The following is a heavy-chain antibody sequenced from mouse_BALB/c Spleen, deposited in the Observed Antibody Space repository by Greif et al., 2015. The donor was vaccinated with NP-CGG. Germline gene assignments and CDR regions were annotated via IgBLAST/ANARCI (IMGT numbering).Heavy chain of an antibody. D-gene: IGHD1-1*02. CDR1: GFTFSNYW. J-gene: IGHJ4*01. CDR2: IRLKSNNYAT. Sequence: EVQRVESGGGLVQPGGSMKLSCVASGFTFSNYWMNWVRQSPEKGLEWVAEIRLKSNNYATHYAESVKGRFTISRDDSKSSVYLQMNNLRAEDTGIYYCTPYGYYAMDYWGQGTSVTVSS. CDR3: TPYGYYAMDY. V-gene: IGHV6-6*02.